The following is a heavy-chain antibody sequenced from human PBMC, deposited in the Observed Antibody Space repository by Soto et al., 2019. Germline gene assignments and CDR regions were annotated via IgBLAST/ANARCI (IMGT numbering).Heavy chain of an antibody. CDR1: WFSLTTSGVG. D-gene: IGHD1-20*01. J-gene: IGHJ5*02. CDR2: IYWNDDK. V-gene: IGHV2-5*01. Sequence: SGPTLVNPTQTLTLPCTFSWFSLTTSGVGVGWIRQPPGKALEWLALIYWNDDKRYSPSLKGRLTITKDTSKNQVVLAMTNMDPVDTATYYCAHHTITPVTNWFDPWGLGTLVTVSS. CDR3: AHHTITPVTNWFDP.